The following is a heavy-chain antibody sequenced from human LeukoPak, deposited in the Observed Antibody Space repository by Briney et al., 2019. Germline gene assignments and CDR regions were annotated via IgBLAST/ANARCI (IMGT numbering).Heavy chain of an antibody. D-gene: IGHD5-18*01. Sequence: GGSLRLSCAASGFTFSSYGMHWVRQAPGKGLEWVAFIRYDGSNKYYADSVKGRFTISRDNSKNTLYLQMNSLRAEDTAVYYCARGSGYSYGYVFDYWGQGTLVTVSS. CDR3: ARGSGYSYGYVFDY. CDR2: IRYDGSNK. J-gene: IGHJ4*02. CDR1: GFTFSSYG. V-gene: IGHV3-30*02.